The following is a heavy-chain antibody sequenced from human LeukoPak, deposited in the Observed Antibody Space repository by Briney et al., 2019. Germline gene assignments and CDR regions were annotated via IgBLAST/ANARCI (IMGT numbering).Heavy chain of an antibody. CDR1: GFTFSSYS. J-gene: IGHJ3*02. Sequence: GGSLRLSCAASGFTFSSYSMNWVRQAPGKGLEWVSYISGSSSTIYDADSVKGRFTISRDNAKNSLYLQMNSLRAEDTAVYYCARGQSVGYGAFDIWGQGTMVTVSS. V-gene: IGHV3-48*01. CDR2: ISGSSSTI. D-gene: IGHD5-18*01. CDR3: ARGQSVGYGAFDI.